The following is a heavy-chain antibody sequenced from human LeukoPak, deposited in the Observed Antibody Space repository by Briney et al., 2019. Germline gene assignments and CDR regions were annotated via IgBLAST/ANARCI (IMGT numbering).Heavy chain of an antibody. D-gene: IGHD4-11*01. J-gene: IGHJ4*02. CDR1: GFTFSSYA. Sequence: GGSLRLSCAASGFTFSSYAMSWVRQASGKGLEWVSAISGSGGSTYYADSVKGRFTISRDNSKNTLYLQLNSLRAEDTAVYYCAKSISSNYAVATTAFDYWGQGTLVTVSS. V-gene: IGHV3-23*01. CDR2: ISGSGGST. CDR3: AKSISSNYAVATTAFDY.